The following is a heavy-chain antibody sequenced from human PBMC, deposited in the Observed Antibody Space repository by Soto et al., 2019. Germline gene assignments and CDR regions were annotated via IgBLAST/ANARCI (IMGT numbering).Heavy chain of an antibody. CDR1: GGTFSSYG. V-gene: IGHV1-69*01. Sequence: QVQLVQSGAEVQEPGSSVKVSCKASGGTFSSYGVSWVRQAPGQGLEWMGGFIPMFGTTNYAQKLQDRVTITADESTSTAYMELSSLRSEDTAVYYCARGSPPPAVYYYGMDVWGQGTTVTVSS. CDR3: ARGSPPPAVYYYGMDV. J-gene: IGHJ6*01. CDR2: FIPMFGTT. D-gene: IGHD6-19*01.